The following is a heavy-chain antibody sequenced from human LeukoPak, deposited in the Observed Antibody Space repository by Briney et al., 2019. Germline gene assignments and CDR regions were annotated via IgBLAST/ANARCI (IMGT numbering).Heavy chain of an antibody. Sequence: SETLSLTRAVSGASISNYYWSWIRQPPGKGLEWIGYIDYSGSTNYSSSLKSRVTISLDTSTNQFSLKLSSVTAADTAVYYCARHYSSDPFDYWGQGTLVTVSS. V-gene: IGHV4-59*01. J-gene: IGHJ4*02. CDR1: GASISNYY. CDR2: IDYSGST. CDR3: ARHYSSDPFDY. D-gene: IGHD6-19*01.